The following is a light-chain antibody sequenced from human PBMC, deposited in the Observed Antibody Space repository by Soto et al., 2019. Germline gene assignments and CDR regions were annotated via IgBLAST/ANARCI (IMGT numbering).Light chain of an antibody. CDR3: QSYDSSLSGYVV. V-gene: IGLV1-40*01. CDR1: SSNIGAGYD. J-gene: IGLJ2*01. Sequence: QSVLTQPPSVSGAPGQRVTISCTGSSSNIGAGYDVHWYQQLPGTAPKLLIYGNSNRPSGVPVRFSGSKSGTSASLAITGLRAEDEADYYCQSYDSSLSGYVVFGGGTKVTVL. CDR2: GNS.